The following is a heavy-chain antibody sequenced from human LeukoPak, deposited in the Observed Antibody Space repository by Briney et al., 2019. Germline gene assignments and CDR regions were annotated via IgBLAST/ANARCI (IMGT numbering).Heavy chain of an antibody. D-gene: IGHD6-19*01. Sequence: GGSLRLSCAASGFTFRRYWMHWVGQAPAKGLVRVSRVNPQGSGTSYTDSVKGRFTISRDNAKDALHLQMDNLRAEDTAVYYCARARWSSTGWFLGYWGQGTLVTVSS. CDR3: ARARWSSTGWFLGY. J-gene: IGHJ4*02. V-gene: IGHV3-74*01. CDR1: GFTFRRYW. CDR2: VNPQGSGT.